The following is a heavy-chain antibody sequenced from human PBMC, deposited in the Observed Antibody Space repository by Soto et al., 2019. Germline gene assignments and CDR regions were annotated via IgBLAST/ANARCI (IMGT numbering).Heavy chain of an antibody. CDR1: GYTFTSYY. V-gene: IGHV1-46*01. Sequence: VASVKVSCKASGYTFTSYYMHWVRQAPGQGLEWMGIINPSGGSTSYAQKFQGRVTITADESTSTAYMELSSLRSEDTAVYYCARITSDIVGWGQGTLVTVSS. CDR2: INPSGGST. D-gene: IGHD2-15*01. J-gene: IGHJ4*02. CDR3: ARITSDIVG.